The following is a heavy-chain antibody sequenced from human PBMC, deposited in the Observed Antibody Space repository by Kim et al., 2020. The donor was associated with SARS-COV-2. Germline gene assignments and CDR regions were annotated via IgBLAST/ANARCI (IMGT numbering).Heavy chain of an antibody. Sequence: NPSRKSRIAISVDTSKTQFALKLSSVTAADTAVYYCAKDTAMVTAGFDYWGQGTLVTVSS. V-gene: IGHV4-39*06. D-gene: IGHD5-18*01. J-gene: IGHJ4*02. CDR3: AKDTAMVTAGFDY.